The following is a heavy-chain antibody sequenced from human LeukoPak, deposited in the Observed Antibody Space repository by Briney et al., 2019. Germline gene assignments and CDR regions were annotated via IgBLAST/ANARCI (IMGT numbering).Heavy chain of an antibody. V-gene: IGHV3-30*02. J-gene: IGHJ4*02. CDR3: GMVLAGTCSSTACYVDT. CDR2: IRYDGSFK. D-gene: IGHD2-2*01. Sequence: GGSLRLSCAASGFAFSIYGMHWVRQAPGKGLEWVAYIRYDGSFKMYTDSVKGRFTISRDNSKNTLFLQMSSLRTEDTAVYYCGMVLAGTCSSTACYVDTWGQGTLVAVSS. CDR1: GFAFSIYG.